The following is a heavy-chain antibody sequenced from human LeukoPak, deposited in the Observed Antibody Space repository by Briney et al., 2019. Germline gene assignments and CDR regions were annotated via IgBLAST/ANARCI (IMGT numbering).Heavy chain of an antibody. CDR2: MHYSGST. J-gene: IGHJ4*02. CDR3: ARVSFHRSGIIPLSFFDY. CDR1: GGSFSGYY. V-gene: IGHV4-34*01. D-gene: IGHD2/OR15-2a*01. Sequence: SETPSLTCAVYGGSFSGYYWGWIRQSPGKGLEWIGSMHYSGSTYNNPSLRSRVTLSVDTSKSQFSLKLSSVTAADTAVYYCARVSFHRSGIIPLSFFDYWGQGTLVTVSS.